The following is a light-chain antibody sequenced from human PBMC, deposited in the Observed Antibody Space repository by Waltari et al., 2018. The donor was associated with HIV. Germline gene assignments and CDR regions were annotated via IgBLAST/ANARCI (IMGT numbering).Light chain of an antibody. V-gene: IGLV4-69*01. CDR3: QTWGTGIWV. J-gene: IGLJ3*02. Sequence: QLVLTQSPSASASLGASVNPTCIPSRGQSSFAIPWHQQQPEKGPRFLVKVNGDGSHNKGEGVPSRFSGSSSGAERYLTISSLQSEDEADYYCQTWGTGIWVFGGGTKLTVL. CDR2: VNGDGSH. CDR1: RGQSSFA.